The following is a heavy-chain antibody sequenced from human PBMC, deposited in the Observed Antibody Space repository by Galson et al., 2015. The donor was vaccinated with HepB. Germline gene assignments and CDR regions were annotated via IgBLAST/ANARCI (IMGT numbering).Heavy chain of an antibody. CDR1: GFTFSDYY. V-gene: IGHV3-7*03. CDR3: ARYGYSHGMDV. D-gene: IGHD2-8*01. Sequence: SLRLSCAASGFTFSDYYMSWIRQAPGKGLEWVANIKQDGSEKYYVDSVKGRFTISRDNARNSLYLQMNSLRAEDTAVYYCARYGYSHGMDVWGQGTTVTVS. J-gene: IGHJ6*02. CDR2: IKQDGSEK.